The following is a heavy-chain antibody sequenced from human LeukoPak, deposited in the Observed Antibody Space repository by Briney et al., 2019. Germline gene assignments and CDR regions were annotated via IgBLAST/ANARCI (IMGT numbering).Heavy chain of an antibody. CDR2: IRSKTYGGTT. CDR3: TTPLREWFDTPRVDY. D-gene: IGHD3-3*01. Sequence: PGGSLRLSCTASGFTFGDYAMSWFRQAPGKGLEWVGFIRSKTYGGTTGYAASVKGRFTISRDDSKNTLYLQMNSLKTEDTAVYYCTTPLREWFDTPRVDYWGQGTLVTVSS. V-gene: IGHV3-49*03. J-gene: IGHJ4*02. CDR1: GFTFGDYA.